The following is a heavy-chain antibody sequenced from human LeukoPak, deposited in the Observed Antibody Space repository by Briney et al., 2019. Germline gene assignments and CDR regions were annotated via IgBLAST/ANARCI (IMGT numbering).Heavy chain of an antibody. CDR1: GFTFSNYV. Sequence: GGSLRLSCAASGFTFSNYVMSWVRQAPGKGPEWVSGINGGGGSTFYAETVTGRFTISRDNSKNTLFLQMNTLRAEDTAVYYCVKDGRRSPPCWGQGTLVTVSS. V-gene: IGHV3-23*01. CDR2: INGGGGST. CDR3: VKDGRRSPPC. J-gene: IGHJ4*02. D-gene: IGHD2-15*01.